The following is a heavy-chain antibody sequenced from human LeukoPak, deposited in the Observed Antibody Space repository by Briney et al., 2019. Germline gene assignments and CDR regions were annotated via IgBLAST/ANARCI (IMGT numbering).Heavy chain of an antibody. D-gene: IGHD5-12*01. V-gene: IGHV3-23*01. CDR1: GFTFGIYA. J-gene: IGHJ4*02. Sequence: GGALRLSCAASGFTFGIYAMTWVRQAPGKGLQWVSAITGSGGSTYYADSVKGRFTISRDNSKNTLYLRMNGLRAEDTAVYYCATLPRGPTGYVGYGGEDYWGQGTLVTVSS. CDR2: ITGSGGST. CDR3: ATLPRGPTGYVGYGGEDY.